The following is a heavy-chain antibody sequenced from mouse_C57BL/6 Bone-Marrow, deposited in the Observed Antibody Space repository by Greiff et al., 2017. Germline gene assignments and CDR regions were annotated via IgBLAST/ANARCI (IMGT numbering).Heavy chain of an antibody. D-gene: IGHD4-1*01. Sequence: VQLKQSGPELVKPGASLKISCTASGYSFTGYYMNWVKQSPEKSLEWIGEINPSTGGTTYYQKVKAKDTLTVYKSASTAYLQLKSLTSKNSAVDYYAEANWAWFAYWGQGTLVTVSA. V-gene: IGHV1-42*01. CDR1: GYSFTGYY. J-gene: IGHJ3*01. CDR3: AEANWAWFAY. CDR2: INPSTGGT.